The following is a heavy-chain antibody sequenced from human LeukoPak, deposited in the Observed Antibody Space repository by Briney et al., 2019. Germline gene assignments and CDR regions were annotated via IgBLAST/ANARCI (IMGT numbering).Heavy chain of an antibody. D-gene: IGHD6-13*01. CDR3: AKDVEASSSWYRGDWFDP. V-gene: IGHV3-23*01. CDR1: GFTFSSYA. CDR2: ISGSGGST. Sequence: GSLRLSCAASGFTFSSYAMSWVRQAPGKGLEWVSAISGSGGSTYYADSVKGRFTISRDNSKNTLYLRMNSLRAEDTAVYYCAKDVEASSSWYRGDWFDPWGQGTLVTVSS. J-gene: IGHJ5*02.